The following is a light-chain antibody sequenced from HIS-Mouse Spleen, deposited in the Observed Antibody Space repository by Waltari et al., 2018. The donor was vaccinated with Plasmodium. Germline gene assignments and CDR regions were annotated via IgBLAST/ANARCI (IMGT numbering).Light chain of an antibody. J-gene: IGKJ5*01. V-gene: IGKV3D-15*01. CDR3: QQYNNWPT. Sequence: EIVLTQSPGTLSLSPGARATLSCRASQSVSSSYLAWYQQKPGQAPRLLIYGASNRATGIPDRFSGSGSGTEFTLTISSMQSEDFAVYYCQQYNNWPTFGQGTRLEIK. CDR1: QSVSSSY. CDR2: GAS.